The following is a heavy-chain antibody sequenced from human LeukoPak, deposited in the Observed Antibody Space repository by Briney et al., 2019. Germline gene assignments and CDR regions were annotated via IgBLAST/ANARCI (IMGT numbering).Heavy chain of an antibody. V-gene: IGHV3-23*01. CDR1: GFTFSDFA. CDR2: ITGSGLTT. CDR3: AKVAASDVWSSCDS. D-gene: IGHD6-13*01. Sequence: GPLRLSCTPTGFTFSDFAMTWVRQAPGKGLEWVSIITGSGLTTYYAESVKGRFTISRDNSKNALYLQMPSLKAEDTAVYYCAKVAASDVWSSCDSWGQGTLVTVSS. J-gene: IGHJ5*01.